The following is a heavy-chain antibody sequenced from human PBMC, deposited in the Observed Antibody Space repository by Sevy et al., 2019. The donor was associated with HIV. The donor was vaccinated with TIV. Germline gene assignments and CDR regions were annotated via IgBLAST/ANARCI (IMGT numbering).Heavy chain of an antibody. CDR3: ARDGGYSVKWYPRY. J-gene: IGHJ4*01. CDR1: GFAFSTHA. CDR2: ISYEGTET. Sequence: GGSLRLSCAASGFAFSTHAMHWVRQAPGKGLEWVAVISYEGTETFYAASVEGRFTISRDHSKNMLSLQINSLRPEDTAVYYCARDGGYSVKWYPRYWGHGTLVTVSS. V-gene: IGHV3-30-3*01. D-gene: IGHD1-26*01.